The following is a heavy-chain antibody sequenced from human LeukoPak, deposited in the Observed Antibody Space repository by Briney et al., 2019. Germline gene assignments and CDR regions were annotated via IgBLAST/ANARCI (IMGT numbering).Heavy chain of an antibody. J-gene: IGHJ6*03. CDR1: GFTVSSNY. V-gene: IGHV3-53*01. CDR3: ASSYYDSSGYYPYYYYYYMDV. CDR2: IYSGGST. D-gene: IGHD3-22*01. Sequence: GGSLRLFCAASGFTVSSNYMSWVRQAPGKGLEWVSVIYSGGSTYYADSVKGRFTISRDNSKNTLYLQMNSRRAEDTAVYYCASSYYDSSGYYPYYYYYYMDVWGKGTTVTVSS.